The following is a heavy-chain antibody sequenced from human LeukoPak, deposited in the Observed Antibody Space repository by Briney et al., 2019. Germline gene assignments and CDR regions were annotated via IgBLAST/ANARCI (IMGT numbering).Heavy chain of an antibody. J-gene: IGHJ4*02. Sequence: GGSLRLSCAASGFTFSSSWMTWVRQTPGKGLEWVANIKEDGSEKYYVDSVKGRFAISRDNAKNSLYLQMNSLRAEDTALYYCATDVGADWGQGTLVTVSS. CDR2: IKEDGSEK. CDR1: GFTFSSSW. V-gene: IGHV3-7*01. CDR3: ATDVGAD.